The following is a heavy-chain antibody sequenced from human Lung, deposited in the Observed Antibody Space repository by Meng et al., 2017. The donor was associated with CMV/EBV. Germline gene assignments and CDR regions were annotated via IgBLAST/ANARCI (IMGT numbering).Heavy chain of an antibody. CDR2: INPSGGSK. V-gene: IGHV1-46*01. CDR1: YTLRHHW. D-gene: IGHD2-2*01. J-gene: IGHJ2*01. CDR3: ASSGSTTSQQPGYFDL. Sequence: YTLRHHWVPWGRQAPGQVLEWVGIINPSGGSKTYVQKFQGSVVLTRDTSTSTVYMDLTSMRSEDRAVYYGASSGSTTSQQPGYFDLWGRGTLVTVSS.